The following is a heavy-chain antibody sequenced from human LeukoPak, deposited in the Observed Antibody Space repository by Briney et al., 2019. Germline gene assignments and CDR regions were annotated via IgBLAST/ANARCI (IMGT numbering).Heavy chain of an antibody. CDR2: INCYNGNT. Sequence: ASVKVSCKASGYNFNNNGISWVRQAPGQGLEWMGWINCYNGNTKYSQKIQGRVTMTKDTSTNTVYMELRSLRSDDTAVYYCARDLGALTSSWYYLSYYWGQGTLATVSS. V-gene: IGHV1-18*04. CDR1: GYNFNNNG. CDR3: ARDLGALTSSWYYLSYY. J-gene: IGHJ4*02. D-gene: IGHD6-13*01.